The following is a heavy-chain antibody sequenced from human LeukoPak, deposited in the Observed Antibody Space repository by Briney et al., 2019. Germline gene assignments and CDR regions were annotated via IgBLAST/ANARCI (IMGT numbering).Heavy chain of an antibody. V-gene: IGHV4-39*01. CDR3: ARHGNWDPFDY. D-gene: IGHD7-27*01. J-gene: IGHJ4*02. CDR1: GDSINSSDYY. CDR2: IYYSGST. Sequence: KPSETLSLTCTVSGDSINSSDYYWAWIRQPPGEGLEWIGTIYYSGSTYYKSSLQSRLTISVDSSKNQFSLKMISVTAADTGVYYCARHGNWDPFDYWGQGALVTVSS.